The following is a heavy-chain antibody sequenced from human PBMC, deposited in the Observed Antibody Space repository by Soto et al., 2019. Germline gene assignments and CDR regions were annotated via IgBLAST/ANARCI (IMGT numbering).Heavy chain of an antibody. CDR3: HMVRGVIPYYYYYMDV. V-gene: IGHV3-7*01. CDR1: GFTFSSYW. J-gene: IGHJ6*03. Sequence: GSLRLSCAASGFTFSSYWMSWVRQAPGKGLEWVANIKQDGSEKYYVDSVEGRFTISRDNAKNSLYLQMNSLRAEDTAVYYCHMVRGVIPYYYYYMDVWGKGTTVTV. CDR2: IKQDGSEK. D-gene: IGHD3-10*01.